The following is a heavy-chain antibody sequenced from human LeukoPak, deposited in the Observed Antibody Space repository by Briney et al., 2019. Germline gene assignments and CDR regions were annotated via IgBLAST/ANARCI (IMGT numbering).Heavy chain of an antibody. CDR3: SEAFTYTYGFLDC. D-gene: IGHD3-16*01. J-gene: IGHJ4*02. Sequence: GGSLRLSCTPSLLTPGADVMNSGPQAPGKGLEWVGFIRSNAYGGTTEYAASVKGRFTISRDDSKSNAYLQMNSLKTEATACFYCSEAFTYTYGFLDCWGQGTLVTVSS. V-gene: IGHV3-49*04. CDR2: IRSNAYGGTT. CDR1: LLTPGADV.